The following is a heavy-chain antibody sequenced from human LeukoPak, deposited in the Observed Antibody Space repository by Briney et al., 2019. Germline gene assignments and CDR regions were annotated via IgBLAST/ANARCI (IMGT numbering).Heavy chain of an antibody. CDR3: AELGITMIGGV. Sequence: PGGTLRLSCAASGFTFSSYEMHWARQAPGKGLEGVSYISSSGSTIYYADSVKGRFTISRDNAKHSLYLQMNSLRAEDTAVYYCAELGITMIGGVWGKGTTVTISS. CDR2: ISSSGSTI. D-gene: IGHD3-10*02. CDR1: GFTFSSYE. V-gene: IGHV3-48*03. J-gene: IGHJ6*04.